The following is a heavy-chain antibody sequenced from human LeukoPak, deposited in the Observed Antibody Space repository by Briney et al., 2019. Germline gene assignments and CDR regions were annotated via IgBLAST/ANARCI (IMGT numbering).Heavy chain of an antibody. CDR3: AKGIVPAAISNSDY. CDR2: IKEDGSDK. V-gene: IGHV3-7*05. J-gene: IGHJ4*02. CDR1: GFTFSDYW. Sequence: GGSLRLSCAASGFTFSDYWMSWVRQAPGKGLEWVANIKEDGSDKYYVDSVKGRFTISRDNSKNTLYLQMNSLRAEDTAVYYCAKGIVPAAISNSDYWGQGTLVTVSS. D-gene: IGHD2-2*01.